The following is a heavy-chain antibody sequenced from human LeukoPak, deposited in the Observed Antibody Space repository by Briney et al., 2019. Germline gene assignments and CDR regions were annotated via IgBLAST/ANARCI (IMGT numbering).Heavy chain of an antibody. D-gene: IGHD3-10*01. CDR1: GGTFIIYA. Sequence: GASVKVSFKSSGGTFIIYAISWVRQAPGQGLEWMGRIIPILGIANYAQKFQGRVTITADKSTSTAYMELSSLRSEDTAVYYCARGSRGAPDYWGQGTLVTVSS. V-gene: IGHV1-69*04. J-gene: IGHJ4*02. CDR3: ARGSRGAPDY. CDR2: IIPILGIA.